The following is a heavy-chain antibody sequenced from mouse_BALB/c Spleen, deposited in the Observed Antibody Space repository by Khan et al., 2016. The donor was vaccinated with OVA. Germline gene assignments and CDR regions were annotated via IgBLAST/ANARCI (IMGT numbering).Heavy chain of an antibody. CDR1: GYSITGDYA. Sequence: EVQLQESGPGLVKPSQSLSLTCTVTGYSITGDYAWNWIRQFPGNKLEWMGYIDYSGSTSYNPSLKSRISITRDTSKNQFFLQLNSVTNEDTATYYCTRLGPGFAYWGQGTLVTVSA. V-gene: IGHV3-2*02. CDR2: IDYSGST. CDR3: TRLGPGFAY. D-gene: IGHD4-1*01. J-gene: IGHJ3*01.